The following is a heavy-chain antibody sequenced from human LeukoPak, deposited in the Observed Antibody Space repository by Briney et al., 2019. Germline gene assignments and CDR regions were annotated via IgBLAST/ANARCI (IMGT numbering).Heavy chain of an antibody. CDR1: GFTFSSYA. Sequence: GGSLRLSCAASGFTFSSYAMSWVRQAPGKGLEWVSAISGSAANTYYADSVKGRFTISRDNSKNTLYLQTNSLRAEDTAVYYCGRQGIYGSGNLDYWGQGTLVTVSS. J-gene: IGHJ4*02. CDR3: GRQGIYGSGNLDY. D-gene: IGHD3-10*01. V-gene: IGHV3-23*01. CDR2: ISGSAANT.